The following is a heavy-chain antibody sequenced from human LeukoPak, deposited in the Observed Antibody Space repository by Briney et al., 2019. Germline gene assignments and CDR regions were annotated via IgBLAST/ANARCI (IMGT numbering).Heavy chain of an antibody. V-gene: IGHV4-31*03. CDR2: IYYSGST. Sequence: PSETLSLTCTVSGGSISSGGYYWSWIRQHPGKGLEWIGYIYYSGSTYYNPSLKSRVTISVDTSKNQFSLKLGSVTAADTAVYYCARDDSGNWFDPWGQGTLVTVSS. J-gene: IGHJ5*02. D-gene: IGHD3-22*01. CDR3: ARDDSGNWFDP. CDR1: GGSISSGGYY.